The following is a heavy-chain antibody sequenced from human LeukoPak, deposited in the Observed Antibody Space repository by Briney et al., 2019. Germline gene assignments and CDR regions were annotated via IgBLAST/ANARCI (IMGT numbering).Heavy chain of an antibody. CDR3: SRRFGRWYYFDY. D-gene: IGHD2-15*01. CDR1: GCTFGKFT. J-gene: IGHJ4*02. CDR2: IRNKAYGGTT. Sequence: GGSLRLSCRGSGCTFGKFTRSWVRQAPGKGLEWLGFIRNKAYGGTTQYAASVRGRITLSRDDSKSIAYLQMNSLKTEDTAVYYCSRRFGRWYYFDYWGQGNLVTVSS. V-gene: IGHV3-49*02.